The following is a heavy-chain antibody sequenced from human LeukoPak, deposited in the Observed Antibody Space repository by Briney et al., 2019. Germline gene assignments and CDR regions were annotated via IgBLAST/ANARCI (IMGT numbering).Heavy chain of an antibody. D-gene: IGHD6-25*01. V-gene: IGHV3-7*01. J-gene: IGHJ4*02. CDR1: GFTFSSYW. Sequence: GGSLRLSCAASGFTFSSYWMSWVRQAPGKGLEWVANIKQDGSEKYYVDSVKGRFTISRDNAKNSLYLQMNSLRAEDTAVYYCARSGNSIAARYFDYWGQGTLVTVSS. CDR3: ARSGNSIAARYFDY. CDR2: IKQDGSEK.